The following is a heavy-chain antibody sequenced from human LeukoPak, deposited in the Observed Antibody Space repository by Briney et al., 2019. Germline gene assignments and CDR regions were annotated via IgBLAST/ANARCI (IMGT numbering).Heavy chain of an antibody. Sequence: GGSLRLSCAASGFTVSNNYMTWVRQAPGKGLEWVSLIYSGGSTYYADSVKGRFTISRDNSKNTVYLQMNSLRAEDTAVYYCARNITVTRWGYWGQGTLVTVSS. CDR1: GFTVSNNY. CDR2: IYSGGST. D-gene: IGHD3-16*02. J-gene: IGHJ4*02. V-gene: IGHV3-66*01. CDR3: ARNITVTRWGY.